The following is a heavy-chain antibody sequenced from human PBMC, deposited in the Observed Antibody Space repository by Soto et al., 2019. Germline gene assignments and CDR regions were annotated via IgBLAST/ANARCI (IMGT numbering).Heavy chain of an antibody. J-gene: IGHJ4*02. CDR1: GFTFSSYG. CDR2: IWYDGSNK. CDR3: ASSLDYYGSGSYSLDY. D-gene: IGHD3-10*01. Sequence: LRLSCAASGFTFSSYGMHWVRQAPGKGLEWVAVIWYDGSNKYYAGSVKGRFTISRDNSKNTLYLQMNSLRAEDTAVYYCASSLDYYGSGSYSLDYWGPGTLVTVSS. V-gene: IGHV3-33*01.